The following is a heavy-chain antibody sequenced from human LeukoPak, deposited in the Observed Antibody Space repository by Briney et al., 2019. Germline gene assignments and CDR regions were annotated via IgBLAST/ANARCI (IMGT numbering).Heavy chain of an antibody. CDR1: GFTFSSYA. CDR3: ARDLGYSSSWHHFDY. J-gene: IGHJ4*02. Sequence: PGRSLRLSCAASGFTFSSYAMHWVRQAPGEGLEWVAVISYDGSNKYYADSVKGRFTISRDNSKNTLYLQMNSLRAEDTAVYYCARDLGYSSSWHHFDYWGQGTLVTVSS. D-gene: IGHD6-13*01. CDR2: ISYDGSNK. V-gene: IGHV3-30-3*01.